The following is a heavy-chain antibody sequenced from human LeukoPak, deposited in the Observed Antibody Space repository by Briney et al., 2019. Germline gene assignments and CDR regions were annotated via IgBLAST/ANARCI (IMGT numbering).Heavy chain of an antibody. Sequence: GGSLRLSCAASGFTFSSYEMNWVRQAPGKGLEWVSYISNSGSTIYYADSVKGRFTISRDNAKNSLYLQMNSLRAEDTAVYYCAKDGLGVPFDYWGQGTLVTVSS. CDR3: AKDGLGVPFDY. J-gene: IGHJ4*02. CDR2: ISNSGSTI. CDR1: GFTFSSYE. D-gene: IGHD3/OR15-3a*01. V-gene: IGHV3-48*03.